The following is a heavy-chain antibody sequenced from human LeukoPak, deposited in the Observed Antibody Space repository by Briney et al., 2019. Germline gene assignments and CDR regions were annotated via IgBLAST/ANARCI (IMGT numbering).Heavy chain of an antibody. CDR3: ARVILGYYGSGSYDY. Sequence: ASVKVSCKASGYTFTGYYMHWVRQAPGQGLEWMGRINPNSGGTNYAQKFQGRVTMTRDTSISTAYMELSRLRSDDTAVYYSARVILGYYGSGSYDYWCQGTLVTVSS. J-gene: IGHJ4*02. V-gene: IGHV1-2*06. CDR1: GYTFTGYY. D-gene: IGHD3-10*01. CDR2: INPNSGGT.